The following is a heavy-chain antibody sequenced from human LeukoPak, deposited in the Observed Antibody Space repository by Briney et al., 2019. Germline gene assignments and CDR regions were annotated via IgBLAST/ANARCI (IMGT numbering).Heavy chain of an antibody. CDR2: IYYSGST. V-gene: IGHV4-59*01. D-gene: IGHD6-13*01. Sequence: SETLSLTCTVSGGSISSYYWSWIRQPPGKGLEWMGYIYYSGSTNYNPSLKSRVTISVDTSKSQFSLKLSSVTAADTAVYYCARGRPYSSGWLEAFDIWGQGTMVTVSS. CDR1: GGSISSYY. J-gene: IGHJ3*02. CDR3: ARGRPYSSGWLEAFDI.